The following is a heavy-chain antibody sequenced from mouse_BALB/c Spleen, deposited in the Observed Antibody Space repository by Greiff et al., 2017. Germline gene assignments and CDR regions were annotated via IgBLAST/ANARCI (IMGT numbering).Heavy chain of an antibody. CDR1: GFNIKDTY. D-gene: IGHD1-1*01. CDR3: ASYGSSYYFDY. Sequence: VQLQQSGAELVKPGASVKLSCTASGFNIKDTYMHWVKQRPEQGLEWIGRIDPANGNTKYDPKFQGKATITADTSSNTAYLQLSSLTSEDTAVYYCASYGSSYYFDYWGQGTTLTVAS. V-gene: IGHV14-3*02. CDR2: IDPANGNT. J-gene: IGHJ2*01.